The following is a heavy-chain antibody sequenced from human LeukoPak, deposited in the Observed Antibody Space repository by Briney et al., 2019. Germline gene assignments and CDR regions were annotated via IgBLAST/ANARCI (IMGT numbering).Heavy chain of an antibody. CDR3: ARLEWLRYYYFDY. J-gene: IGHJ4*02. D-gene: IGHD5-12*01. V-gene: IGHV4-34*01. CDR1: GGSFSGYC. CDR2: INHSGST. Sequence: PSETLSLTCAVYGGSFSGYCWSWIRQPPGKGLEWIGEINHSGSTNYNPSLKSRVTISVDTSKNQFSLKLSSVTAADTAVYYCARLEWLRYYYFDYWGQGTLVTVSS.